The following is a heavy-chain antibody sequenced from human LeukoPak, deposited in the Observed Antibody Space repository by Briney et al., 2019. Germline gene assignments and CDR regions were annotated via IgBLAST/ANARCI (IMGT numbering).Heavy chain of an antibody. J-gene: IGHJ4*02. Sequence: GGSLRLSCAASGFTFSSCDMHWVRQATGKGLEWVSAIGTAGDTYYPGSVKGRFTISRENAKNSLYLQMNSLRAGDTAVYYCARGGGSGTIDYWGQGTLVTVSS. CDR2: IGTAGDT. CDR3: ARGGGSGTIDY. CDR1: GFTFSSCD. V-gene: IGHV3-13*01. D-gene: IGHD3-10*01.